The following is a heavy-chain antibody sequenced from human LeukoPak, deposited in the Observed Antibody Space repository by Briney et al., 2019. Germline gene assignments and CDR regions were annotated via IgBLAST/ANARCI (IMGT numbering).Heavy chain of an antibody. V-gene: IGHV3-11*04. CDR3: ARVYTTANWYFDL. D-gene: IGHD1-1*01. J-gene: IGHJ2*01. Sequence: GGSLRLSCAASGFTFSDYYMSWIRQAPGKGLEWVSYISSSGSTIYYADSVKGRFTISRDNSKNTLYLQMNSLRAEDTAVYYCARVYTTANWYFDLWGRGTLVTVSS. CDR1: GFTFSDYY. CDR2: ISSSGSTI.